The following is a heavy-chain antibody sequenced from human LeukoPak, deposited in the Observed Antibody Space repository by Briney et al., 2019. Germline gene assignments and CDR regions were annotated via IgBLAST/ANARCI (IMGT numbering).Heavy chain of an antibody. Sequence: GGSLRLSCAASGFTVSSNYMSWVRQAPGKGLEWVSVIYTGGSTYYADSVKGRFTISRDNSKNAVYLQMNSLRTEDTAVYYCARDLGFGAPDDSWGQGTLVTVSS. CDR2: IYTGGST. D-gene: IGHD3-10*01. CDR3: ARDLGFGAPDDS. V-gene: IGHV3-53*05. J-gene: IGHJ4*02. CDR1: GFTVSSNY.